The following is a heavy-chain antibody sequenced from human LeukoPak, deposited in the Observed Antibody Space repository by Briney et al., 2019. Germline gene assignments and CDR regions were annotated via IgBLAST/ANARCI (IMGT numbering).Heavy chain of an antibody. CDR2: ISGSGGSA. CDR3: ANGGLQYGDFDY. J-gene: IGHJ4*02. CDR1: GFTLSSYA. V-gene: IGHV3-23*01. Sequence: GGSLRLSCAASGFTLSSYAMSWVRQAPGKGLEWVSAISGSGGSAYYADSVKGRFTISRDNSKNTLYLQMNSLRAEDTAVYYCANGGLQYGDFDYWGQGTLVTVSS. D-gene: IGHD4-17*01.